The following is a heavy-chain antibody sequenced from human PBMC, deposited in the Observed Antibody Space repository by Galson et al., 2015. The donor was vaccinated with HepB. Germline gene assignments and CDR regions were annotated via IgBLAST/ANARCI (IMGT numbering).Heavy chain of an antibody. J-gene: IGHJ4*02. Sequence: SCKASGYIFTSYGISWVRQAPGQGLEWMGWISAYKGDTDYAQKFQDRLTMTTDTSTSTAYMELRRLRFDDTAVYFCARDPRIVPKGQLYYFDYWGQGTLVTVSS. CDR2: ISAYKGDT. V-gene: IGHV1-18*01. CDR3: ARDPRIVPKGQLYYFDY. CDR1: GYIFTSYG. D-gene: IGHD2-2*01.